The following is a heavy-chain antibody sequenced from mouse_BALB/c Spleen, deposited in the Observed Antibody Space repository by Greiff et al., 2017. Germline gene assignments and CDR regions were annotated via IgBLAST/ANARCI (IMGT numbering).Heavy chain of an antibody. CDR1: GFTFSSFG. CDR2: ISSGSSTI. CDR3: ARLGYRYGAY. V-gene: IGHV5-17*02. J-gene: IGHJ3*01. D-gene: IGHD2-14*01. Sequence: EVKLMESGGGLVQPGGSRKLSCAASGFTFSSFGMHWVRQAPEKGLEWVAYISSGSSTIYYADTVKGRFTISRDNPKNTLFLQMTSLRSEDTAMYYCARLGYRYGAYWGQGTLVTVSA.